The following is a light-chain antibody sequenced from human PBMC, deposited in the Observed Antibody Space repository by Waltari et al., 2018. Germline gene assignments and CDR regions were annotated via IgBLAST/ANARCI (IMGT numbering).Light chain of an antibody. CDR1: KGVSNW. Sequence: DIQMTQSPSSVSASVGDRVSITCRASKGVSNWVAWYQQKPGKAPKLLIYAASSLQSGVPSRFSGSGSGTDFTLTISSLQPEDFATYYCQQANSFPITFGQGTRLEIK. CDR3: QQANSFPIT. J-gene: IGKJ5*01. CDR2: AAS. V-gene: IGKV1-12*01.